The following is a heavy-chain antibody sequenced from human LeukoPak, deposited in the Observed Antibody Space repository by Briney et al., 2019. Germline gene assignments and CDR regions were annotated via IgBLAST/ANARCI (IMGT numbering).Heavy chain of an antibody. CDR3: PKPPPGWSKFAN. J-gene: IGHJ4*02. D-gene: IGHD2-21*01. CDR2: ITGSGGST. CDR1: GFTFSSYA. V-gene: IGHV3-23*01. Sequence: GGSLRLSCAVSGFTFSSYAMTWVRQAPGKGLEWVSTITGSGGSTYYADSVKGRFTISRDNSKNTLYLQMNSLRAEDTAVYYCPKPPPGWSKFANWGQGPLVTVSS.